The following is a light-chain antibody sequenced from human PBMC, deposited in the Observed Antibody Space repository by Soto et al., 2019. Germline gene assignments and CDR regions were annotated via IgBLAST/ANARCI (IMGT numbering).Light chain of an antibody. V-gene: IGKV3-20*01. CDR1: QTVSNNY. CDR2: GAS. CDR3: QQYGSSPLT. J-gene: IGKJ4*01. Sequence: DIVLTQSPGTLSLSPGERATLSCRASQTVSNNYLAWYQQRPGQAPRLLIYGASSRATGIPDRFSGSGSGTDFTLTISRLEPEDFAVYYCQQYGSSPLTFGGGTKVDIK.